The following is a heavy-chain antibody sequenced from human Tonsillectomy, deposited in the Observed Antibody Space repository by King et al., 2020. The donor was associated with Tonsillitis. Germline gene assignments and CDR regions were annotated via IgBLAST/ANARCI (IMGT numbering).Heavy chain of an antibody. V-gene: IGHV1-18*04. Sequence: VQLVESGAEVRKPGASVKVSCKASGYTFTRYGISWVRQAPGQGLEWMGWISAYNGNTNYGQKLQGRVTMTTATYMNTAYMELRGLRSDDTAVYYCAREQYTIFGVVLMTHFDYWGQGTLVTVSS. D-gene: IGHD3-3*01. J-gene: IGHJ4*02. CDR3: AREQYTIFGVVLMTHFDY. CDR2: ISAYNGNT. CDR1: GYTFTRYG.